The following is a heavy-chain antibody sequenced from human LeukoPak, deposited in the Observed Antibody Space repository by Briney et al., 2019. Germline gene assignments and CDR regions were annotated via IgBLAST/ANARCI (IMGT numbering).Heavy chain of an antibody. CDR2: ISYDGSNK. D-gene: IGHD2-2*01. V-gene: IGHV3-30-3*01. CDR1: GFTFSSYA. Sequence: GGSLRLSCAASGFTFSSYAMHWVRQAPGKGLEWVAVISYDGSNKYYADSVKGRFTISRDNSKNTLYLQMNSLRAEDTAVYYCARVSCSSTSCLYYFDYWGQGTLVTVSS. CDR3: ARVSCSSTSCLYYFDY. J-gene: IGHJ4*02.